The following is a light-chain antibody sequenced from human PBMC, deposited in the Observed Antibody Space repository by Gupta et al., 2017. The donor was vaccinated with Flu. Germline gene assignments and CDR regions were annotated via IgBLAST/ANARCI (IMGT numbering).Light chain of an antibody. CDR1: QSVASN. CDR2: GAS. J-gene: IGKJ1*01. CDR3: QQYKNWPPWT. V-gene: IGKV3D-15*01. Sequence: AVMSVSPGERATLSCRAAQSVASNLAWYQQKPGQPPRLLIYGASTRAAGVPGRFSGSGSGTDFSLTISSRQSEDYAVYYCQQYKNWPPWTLGQGTKV.